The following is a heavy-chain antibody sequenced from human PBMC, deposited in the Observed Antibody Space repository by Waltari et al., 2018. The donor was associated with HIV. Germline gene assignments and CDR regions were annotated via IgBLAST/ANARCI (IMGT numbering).Heavy chain of an antibody. Sequence: EVQLVQSGAEVKKPGESLKISCKGSGYSFTIYWIGRVRQMPGKGMEWMGIIYPGDSYTRYSPSFQGAVTISADKSITTAYLQWSSLKASDTAMYYCARRILNAYDNWFDPWGQGTLVTVSS. CDR2: IYPGDSYT. CDR3: ARRILNAYDNWFDP. J-gene: IGHJ5*02. D-gene: IGHD3-9*01. CDR1: GYSFTIYW. V-gene: IGHV5-51*03.